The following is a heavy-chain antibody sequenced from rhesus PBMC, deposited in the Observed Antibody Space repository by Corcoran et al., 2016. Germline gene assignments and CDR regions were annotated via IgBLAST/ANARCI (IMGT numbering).Heavy chain of an antibody. V-gene: IGHV4-173*01. D-gene: IGHD6-43*01. Sequence: QLQLQESGPGLVKPSETLSLTCAVSGGSISSNYWSWIRQPPGKGLEWVGRISGSGGTTHYNPSLKSRVTISTDTSKNQFFLRLSFVTAADTAVYYCARDRSSSYEAAFDFWGQGLRVIVSS. J-gene: IGHJ3*01. CDR3: ARDRSSSYEAAFDF. CDR1: GGSISSNY. CDR2: ISGSGGTT.